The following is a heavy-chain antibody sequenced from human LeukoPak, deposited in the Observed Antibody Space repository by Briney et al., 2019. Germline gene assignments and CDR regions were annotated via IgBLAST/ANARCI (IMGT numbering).Heavy chain of an antibody. J-gene: IGHJ4*02. D-gene: IGHD3-10*01. Sequence: GGSLRLSCAASGFTVSSNYMSWVRQAPGKGLEWVSVIYSGGNTYYADSVKSRFTISRDNSKNTVYFQLDSLRAEDTAVYYCARTIPYGSGRQHPGKYYFDYWGQGTLVTVSS. CDR3: ARTIPYGSGRQHPGKYYFDY. CDR2: IYSGGNT. V-gene: IGHV3-53*01. CDR1: GFTVSSNY.